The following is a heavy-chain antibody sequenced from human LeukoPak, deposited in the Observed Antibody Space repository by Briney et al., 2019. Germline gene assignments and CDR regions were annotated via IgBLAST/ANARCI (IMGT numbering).Heavy chain of an antibody. CDR2: IRQDGSDK. D-gene: IGHD2-2*01. J-gene: IGHJ4*02. CDR3: ARDGGSAMPFDY. V-gene: IGHV3-7*01. Sequence: GGSRSLSFAAPGFTFGSNWLTWVGQAPGKGLEWVANIRQDGSDKYYVDSVKGRFTISRDNAKNSLYLQMNSLRAEDTAVYYCARDGGSAMPFDYWGQGTLVTVSS. CDR1: GFTFGSNW.